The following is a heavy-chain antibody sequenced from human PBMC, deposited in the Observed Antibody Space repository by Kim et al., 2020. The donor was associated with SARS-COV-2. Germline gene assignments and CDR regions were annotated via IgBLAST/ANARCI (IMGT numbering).Heavy chain of an antibody. Sequence: GGSLRLSCAASGFTFSSYSMNWVRQAPGKGLEWVSSISSSSSYIYYADSVKGRFTISRDNAKNSLYLQMNSLRAEDTAVYYCARVVGGSGGPIGLWGQGTLVTVSS. CDR2: ISSSSSYI. D-gene: IGHD3-10*01. CDR3: ARVVGGSGGPIGL. V-gene: IGHV3-21*01. J-gene: IGHJ4*02. CDR1: GFTFSSYS.